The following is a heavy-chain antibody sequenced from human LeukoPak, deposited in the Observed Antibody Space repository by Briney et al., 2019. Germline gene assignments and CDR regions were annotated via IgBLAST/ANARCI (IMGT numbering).Heavy chain of an antibody. D-gene: IGHD1-26*01. CDR2: IYSGGRS. V-gene: IGHV3-53*01. CDR3: ARDRKGLGSRAFDI. Sequence: GGSLRLSCAASGFTVSSIHMSWVRQAPGMGLEWVSVIYSGGRSYYADSVKGRFNISRDNAKNSLYLQMNSLRAEDTAVYYCARDRKGLGSRAFDIWGQGTMVTVSS. J-gene: IGHJ3*02. CDR1: GFTVSSIH.